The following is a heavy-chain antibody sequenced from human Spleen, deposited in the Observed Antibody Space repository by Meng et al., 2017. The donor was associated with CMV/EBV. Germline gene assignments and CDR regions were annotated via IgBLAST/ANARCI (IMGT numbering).Heavy chain of an antibody. V-gene: IGHV3-30*19. D-gene: IGHD6-13*01. CDR3: ARDFSAAFSPFYYYYYGMDV. CDR1: GFTFSSYG. CDR2: IWYDGSNK. J-gene: IGHJ6*02. Sequence: GESLKISCAASGFTFSSYGMHWVRQAPGKGLEWVAVIWYDGSNKYYADSVKGRFTISRDNSKNTLYLQMNSLRAEDTAVYYCARDFSAAFSPFYYYYYGMDVWGQGTTVTVSS.